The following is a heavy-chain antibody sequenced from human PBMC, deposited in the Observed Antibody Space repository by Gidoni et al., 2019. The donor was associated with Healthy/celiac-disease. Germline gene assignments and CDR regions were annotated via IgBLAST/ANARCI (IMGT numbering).Heavy chain of an antibody. Sequence: EVQLVESGCGLVQPGSSLRLSCAASGFPFDDYAMHWVRHAPGKALEWVSGISWMSGSIGYADSVKGRFTISRDNAKNSLYLQMNSLRAEDTALYYCAKGMITGTIAAYYYYGMDVWGQGTTVTVSS. D-gene: IGHD1-20*01. CDR2: ISWMSGSI. CDR1: GFPFDDYA. CDR3: AKGMITGTIAAYYYYGMDV. J-gene: IGHJ6*02. V-gene: IGHV3-9*01.